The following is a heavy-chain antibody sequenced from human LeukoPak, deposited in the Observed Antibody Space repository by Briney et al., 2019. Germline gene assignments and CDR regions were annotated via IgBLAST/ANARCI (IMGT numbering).Heavy chain of an antibody. J-gene: IGHJ6*03. Sequence: PSETLSLTCTLSGGSISTYYWSWIRQPPGKGLEWIGYIYYSGSTNYNPSLKSRVTISVDTSKNQFSLKLSSVTAAGTAVYYCARAAYCSSTICYVLWYYYYYMDVWGKGTTVTVSS. CDR3: ARAAYCSSTICYVLWYYYYYMDV. V-gene: IGHV4-59*01. CDR1: GGSISTYY. CDR2: IYYSGST. D-gene: IGHD2-2*01.